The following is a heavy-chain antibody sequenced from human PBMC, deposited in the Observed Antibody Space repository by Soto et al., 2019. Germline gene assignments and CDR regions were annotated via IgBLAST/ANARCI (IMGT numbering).Heavy chain of an antibody. CDR1: GVSITNYF. D-gene: IGHD3-10*01. Sequence: PSETLSLTCTVSGVSITNYFWAWIRQSPGKGLEWIGKIYYTGTTYYNPSLKSRLTISVDTSKNQFSLKLTSVTTADAAVYYCAREITENWFDTWGQGALVTVSS. J-gene: IGHJ5*02. CDR3: AREITENWFDT. CDR2: IYYTGTT. V-gene: IGHV4-59*01.